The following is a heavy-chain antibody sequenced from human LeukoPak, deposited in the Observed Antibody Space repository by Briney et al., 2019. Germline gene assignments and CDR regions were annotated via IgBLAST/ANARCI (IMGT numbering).Heavy chain of an antibody. Sequence: PGGSLRLPCAASGFTFSSYAMSWVRQAPGKGLEWVSAISGSGGSTYYADSVKGRFTISRDNSKNTLYLQMNGLRAEDTAVYYCAKGPRSVVPAAIGDYWGQGTLVTVSS. D-gene: IGHD2-2*01. J-gene: IGHJ4*02. CDR3: AKGPRSVVPAAIGDY. CDR1: GFTFSSYA. V-gene: IGHV3-23*01. CDR2: ISGSGGST.